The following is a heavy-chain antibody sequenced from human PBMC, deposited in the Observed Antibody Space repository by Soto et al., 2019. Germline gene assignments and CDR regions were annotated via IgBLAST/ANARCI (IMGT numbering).Heavy chain of an antibody. J-gene: IGHJ3*02. D-gene: IGHD6-6*01. V-gene: IGHV3-33*01. Sequence: PGGSLRLSCAASGFTFSSYGMHWVRQAPGKGLEWVAVIWYDGSNKYYADSVKGRFTISRDNSKNTLYLQMNSLRAEDTAVYYCARWGSSSSDAFDIWGQGTMVTVS. CDR2: IWYDGSNK. CDR1: GFTFSSYG. CDR3: ARWGSSSSDAFDI.